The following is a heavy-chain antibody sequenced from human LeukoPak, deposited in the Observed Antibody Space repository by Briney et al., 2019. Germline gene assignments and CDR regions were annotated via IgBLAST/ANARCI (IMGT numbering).Heavy chain of an antibody. V-gene: IGHV4-59*01. D-gene: IGHD3-9*01. Sequence: SETLSLTCTVSGGSLSSYYWSWIRQPPGKGLEWIGYIYYSGSTNYSPSLKSRVTISVDTSKNQFSLKLSSVTAADTAVYYCARARYDILTGYYEYYFDYWGQGTLVTVSS. CDR1: GGSLSSYY. CDR2: IYYSGST. CDR3: ARARYDILTGYYEYYFDY. J-gene: IGHJ4*02.